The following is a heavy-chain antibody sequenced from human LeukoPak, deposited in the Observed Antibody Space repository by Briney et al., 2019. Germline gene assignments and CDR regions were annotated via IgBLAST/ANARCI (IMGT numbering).Heavy chain of an antibody. CDR1: GGTFSSYA. V-gene: IGHV1-69*13. D-gene: IGHD3-22*01. CDR2: IIPIFGTA. J-gene: IGHJ4*02. CDR3: ASVTVDYYDSSGYYYGDY. Sequence: SVKVSCTASGGTFSSYAISWVRQAPGQGLEWMGGIIPIFGTANYAQKFQGRVTITADESTSTAYMELSSLRSEDTAVYYCASVTVDYYDSSGYYYGDYWGQGTPVTVSS.